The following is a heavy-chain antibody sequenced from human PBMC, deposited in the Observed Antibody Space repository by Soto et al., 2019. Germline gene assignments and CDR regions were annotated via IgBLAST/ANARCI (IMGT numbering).Heavy chain of an antibody. V-gene: IGHV3-23*01. CDR3: AKDSCSSTSCYNGDWFDP. CDR1: GFIFTNYA. CDR2: ISGSGGST. Sequence: GGSLRLSCAASGFIFTNYAMTWVRQAPGKGLEWVSAISGSGGSTFYAASVKGRFTISRDNSKNTMYLQMNSLRAEDTAVYYCAKDSCSSTSCYNGDWFDPWAREPWSPSPQ. J-gene: IGHJ5*02. D-gene: IGHD2-2*02.